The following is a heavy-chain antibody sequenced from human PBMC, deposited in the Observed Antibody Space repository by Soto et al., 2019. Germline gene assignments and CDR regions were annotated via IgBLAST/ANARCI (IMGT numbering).Heavy chain of an antibody. V-gene: IGHV1-69*13. CDR2: IIPIFGTA. Sequence: SVKVSCKASGGTFSSYAISWVRQAPGQGLEWMGGIIPIFGTANYAQKFQGRVAITADESTSTAYMELSSLRSEDTAVYYCASVSDRVLLWFGESVYYGIDVWGQGTTVTVS. D-gene: IGHD3-10*01. CDR1: GGTFSSYA. J-gene: IGHJ6*02. CDR3: ASVSDRVLLWFGESVYYGIDV.